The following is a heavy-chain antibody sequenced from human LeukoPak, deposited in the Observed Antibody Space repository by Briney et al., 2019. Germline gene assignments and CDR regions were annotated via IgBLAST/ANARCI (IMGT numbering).Heavy chain of an antibody. Sequence: GSPVKVSCKASGGTFSSYAISWVRQAPGQGLEWMGSIIPIFGTANYAQKFQGRVTITKDESTSTAYMELSSLSTQDSAVYYCAECANYGDYVGHDYYIDVWGKGTLVTVSS. D-gene: IGHD4-17*01. CDR2: IIPIFGTA. V-gene: IGHV1-69*05. CDR3: AECANYGDYVGHDYYIDV. J-gene: IGHJ6*03. CDR1: GGTFSSYA.